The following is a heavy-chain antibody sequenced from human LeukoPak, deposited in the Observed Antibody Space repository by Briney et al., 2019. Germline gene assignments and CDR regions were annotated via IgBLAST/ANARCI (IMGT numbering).Heavy chain of an antibody. CDR3: ARQPSRSAAGSLLPFDY. CDR1: GGSISSSSYY. J-gene: IGHJ4*02. D-gene: IGHD6-13*01. V-gene: IGHV4-39*01. CDR2: IYYSGST. Sequence: SETLSPTCTVSGGSISSSSYYWGSVRQPPRKGLELIGSIYYSGSTYYNPSLKSRVTISVDTSKNQFSLELSSVTAADTAVYYCARQPSRSAAGSLLPFDYWGQGTLVTVSS.